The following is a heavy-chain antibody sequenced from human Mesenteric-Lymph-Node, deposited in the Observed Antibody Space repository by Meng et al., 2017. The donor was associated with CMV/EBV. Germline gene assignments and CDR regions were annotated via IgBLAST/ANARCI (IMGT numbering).Heavy chain of an antibody. CDR2: INHSGST. CDR1: GGSFSGHY. J-gene: IGHJ4*02. CDR3: ARHQRWLKSEGGFNY. Sequence: VHVQHWAEGLWKPSGPLSLPCAVYGGSFSGHYWSWIRQPPGKGLEWIGEINHSGSTNYNPSLKSRVTISVDTSKNQFSLKLSSVTAADTAVYYCARHQRWLKSEGGFNYWGQGTLVTVSS. V-gene: IGHV4-34*01. D-gene: IGHD4-23*01.